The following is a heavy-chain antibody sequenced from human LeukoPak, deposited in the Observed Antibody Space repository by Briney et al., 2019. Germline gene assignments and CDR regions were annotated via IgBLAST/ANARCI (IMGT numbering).Heavy chain of an antibody. J-gene: IGHJ4*02. CDR2: IYTSGST. V-gene: IGHV4-61*02. CDR3: ARDSSWSYFDY. CDR1: GGPISSDTYS. Sequence: SETLSLTCTVSGGPISSDTYSWSWIRQPAGKGLEWIGRIYTSGSTNYNPSLKSRVTISVDTSKNQFSLKLTSVTAADTAVYYCARDSSWSYFDYWGQGTLVTVSS. D-gene: IGHD6-13*01.